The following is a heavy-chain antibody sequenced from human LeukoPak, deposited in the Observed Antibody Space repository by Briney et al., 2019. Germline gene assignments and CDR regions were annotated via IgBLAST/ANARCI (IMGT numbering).Heavy chain of an antibody. CDR2: ISGSGGST. V-gene: IGHV3-23*01. D-gene: IGHD4-17*01. CDR3: AKGLSDGDFDY. CDR1: GFTFSSYA. J-gene: IGHJ4*02. Sequence: GGSLGLSCAASGFTFSSYAMSWVRQAPGKGLEWVSAISGSGGSTYYADSVKGRFTISRDNSKNTLYLQMNGLRAEDTAVYYCAKGLSDGDFDYWGQGTLVTVSS.